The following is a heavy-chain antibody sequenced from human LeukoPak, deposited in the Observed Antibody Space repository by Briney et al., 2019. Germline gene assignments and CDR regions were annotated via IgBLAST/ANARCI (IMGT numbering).Heavy chain of an antibody. CDR2: INPNSGGT. CDR3: ASRSYDFWTTPLESIDY. Sequence: ASVKVSCKASGYTFTGYYMHWVRQAPGQGLEWMGWINPNSGGTNYAQKFQGRVTMTRDTSISTAYMELSGLRSDDTAVYYCASRSYDFWTTPLESIDYWAREPWSPSPQ. J-gene: IGHJ4*02. D-gene: IGHD3-3*01. CDR1: GYTFTGYY. V-gene: IGHV1-2*02.